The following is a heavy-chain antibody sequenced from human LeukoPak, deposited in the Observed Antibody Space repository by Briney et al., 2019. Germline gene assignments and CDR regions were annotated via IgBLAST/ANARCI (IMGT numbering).Heavy chain of an antibody. V-gene: IGHV3-33*01. Sequence: GRSLRLSCAASGFTFSSYGMHWVRQAPGKGLEWVAVIWYDGSNKYYADSVKGRFTISRDNSKNTLYLQMNSLRAEDTAVYYCASMTTVTALDAFDIWGQGTMVTVSS. CDR2: IWYDGSNK. CDR1: GFTFSSYG. D-gene: IGHD4-17*01. CDR3: ASMTTVTALDAFDI. J-gene: IGHJ3*02.